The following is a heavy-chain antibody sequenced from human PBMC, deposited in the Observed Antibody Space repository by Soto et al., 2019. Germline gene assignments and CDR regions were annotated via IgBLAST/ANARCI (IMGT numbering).Heavy chain of an antibody. CDR3: AKDSGWLHHY. J-gene: IGHJ4*02. Sequence: GGSLRLSXVVSGFTFSSSGMSWVRQAPGKGLEWVSGISDSGSRTYYEDSVKGRFTISRDNSKNTLSLEMNTLRAEDTAVYYCAKDSGWLHHYWGQGTLVTVSS. V-gene: IGHV3-23*01. D-gene: IGHD5-12*01. CDR1: GFTFSSSG. CDR2: ISDSGSRT.